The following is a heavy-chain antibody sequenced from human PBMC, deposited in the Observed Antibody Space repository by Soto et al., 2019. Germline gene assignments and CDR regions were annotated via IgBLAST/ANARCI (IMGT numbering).Heavy chain of an antibody. CDR1: GGTFSSYA. J-gene: IGHJ4*02. D-gene: IGHD5-12*01. Sequence: SVKVSCKASGGTFSSYAISWVRQAPGQGLEWMGGIIPIFGTANYAQKFQGRVTITADESTSTAYMELSSLRSEDTAVYYCARAYFRGYSGYDTADYWGQGTLVTVSS. V-gene: IGHV1-69*13. CDR3: ARAYFRGYSGYDTADY. CDR2: IIPIFGTA.